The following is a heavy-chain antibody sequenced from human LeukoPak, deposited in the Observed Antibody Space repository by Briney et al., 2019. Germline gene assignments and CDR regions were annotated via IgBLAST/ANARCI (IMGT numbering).Heavy chain of an antibody. V-gene: IGHV1-8*01. Sequence: GASVKVSCKASGYTFTSYDINWVRQATGQGLEWMGWMNPNSGNTGYAQKFQGRVTMTRNTSISTAYMELSSLRPEDTAVYYCARRLRAYYYYYGMDVWGQGTTVTVSS. D-gene: IGHD5-12*01. CDR2: MNPNSGNT. CDR1: GYTFTSYD. J-gene: IGHJ6*02. CDR3: ARRLRAYYYYYGMDV.